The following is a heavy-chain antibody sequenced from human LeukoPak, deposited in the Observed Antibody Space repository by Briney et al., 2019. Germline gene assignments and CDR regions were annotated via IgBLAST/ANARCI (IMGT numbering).Heavy chain of an antibody. CDR2: IYTSGST. CDR3: ARVSDFWSGGRWFDP. D-gene: IGHD3-3*01. V-gene: IGHV4-4*07. J-gene: IGHJ5*02. Sequence: SETLSLTCTVSGGSISSYYWNWIRQPAAKGLEWIGRIYTSGSTNYNPSLKSRVTMSVDTSKNQFSLKLSSVTAADTAVYYCARVSDFWSGGRWFDPWGQGTLVTVSS. CDR1: GGSISSYY.